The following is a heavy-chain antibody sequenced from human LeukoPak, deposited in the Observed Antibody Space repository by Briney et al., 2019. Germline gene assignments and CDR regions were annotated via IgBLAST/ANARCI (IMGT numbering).Heavy chain of an antibody. CDR1: GYTFTSYY. CDR3: ARDGETCSSTSCYALHGYMDV. D-gene: IGHD2-2*01. Sequence: ASVKVSCKASGYTFTSYYMHWVRQAPGQGLEWLGIINPSGGSTSYAQKFQGRVTMTRDTSTSTVYMELSSLRSEDTAVYYCARDGETCSSTSCYALHGYMDVWGKGTTVTVSS. J-gene: IGHJ6*03. V-gene: IGHV1-46*01. CDR2: INPSGGST.